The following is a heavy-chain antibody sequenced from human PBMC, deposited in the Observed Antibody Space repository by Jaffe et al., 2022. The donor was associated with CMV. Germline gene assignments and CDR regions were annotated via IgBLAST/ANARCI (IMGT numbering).Heavy chain of an antibody. Sequence: EVQLVESGGGLVQPGGSLRLSCAASGFLFDEYPMHWVRQAPGKGLEWVSGISWDSGGIGYADSVTGRFTISRDNARNSLYLQMDSLTTEDTAFYYCARDIALKDPGTGGYGMDVWGQGTTVTVSS. CDR2: ISWDSGGI. D-gene: IGHD3-10*01. CDR3: ARDIALKDPGTGGYGMDV. J-gene: IGHJ6*02. V-gene: IGHV3-9*01. CDR1: GFLFDEYP.